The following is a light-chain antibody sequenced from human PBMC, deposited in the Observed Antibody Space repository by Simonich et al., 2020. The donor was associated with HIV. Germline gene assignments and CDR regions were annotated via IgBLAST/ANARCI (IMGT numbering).Light chain of an antibody. CDR3: QQSYSTPYT. V-gene: IGKV4-1*01. CDR2: WAS. CDR1: QTILYSSNNKNY. Sequence: DIVMTQSPDSLAVSLGERATINCTSSQTILYSSNNKNYLAWYQQRPQQPPNLLSYWASPRESGVPDRFSGSGSGTDFTLAISNLQPEDFATYYCQQSYSTPYTFGQGTKVEIK. J-gene: IGKJ2*01.